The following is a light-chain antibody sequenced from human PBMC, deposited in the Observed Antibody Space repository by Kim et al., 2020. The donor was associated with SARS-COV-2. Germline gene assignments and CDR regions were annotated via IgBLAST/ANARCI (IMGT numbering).Light chain of an antibody. V-gene: IGLV2-14*01. CDR2: EVN. CDR3: NSHTTSSTWV. CDR1: RSDVGSNKY. J-gene: IGLJ2*01. Sequence: GQSITISCTGTRSDVGSNKYVFWFQQHPGKAPKLIIYEVNKRPSGVSNRFSGSKSGNTASLTISGLQTEDEADYYCNSHTTSSTWVFGGGTQLTVL.